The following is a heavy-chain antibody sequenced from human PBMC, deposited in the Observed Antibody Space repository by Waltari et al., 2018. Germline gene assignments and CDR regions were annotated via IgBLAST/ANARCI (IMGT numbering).Heavy chain of an antibody. D-gene: IGHD3-22*01. J-gene: IGHJ6*02. Sequence: QVQLQQWGAGLLKPSETLSLTCAVYGGSFSGYYWSWIRQPPGKGLEWIGEINHSGSTNYNPSLKSLVTISVDTSKNQFSLKLSSVTAADTAVYYCARGLIAGGMDVWGQGTTVTVSS. CDR3: ARGLIAGGMDV. CDR1: GGSFSGYY. V-gene: IGHV4-34*01. CDR2: INHSGST.